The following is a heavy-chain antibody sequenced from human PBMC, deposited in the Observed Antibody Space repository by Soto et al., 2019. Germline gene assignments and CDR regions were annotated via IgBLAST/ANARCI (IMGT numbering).Heavy chain of an antibody. J-gene: IGHJ4*02. V-gene: IGHV4-39*01. CDR1: GESISSSSYY. Sequence: SETLSLTCIASGESISSSSYYWGWIRQPPGKGLEWIGSIYYSGRTYYNPSFKSRVTISIDTSKNQFSLKLSSVTATDTAVYYCARQRTTVVTQAYFDHWGQGALVTVSS. CDR3: ARQRTTVVTQAYFDH. CDR2: IYYSGRT. D-gene: IGHD2-21*02.